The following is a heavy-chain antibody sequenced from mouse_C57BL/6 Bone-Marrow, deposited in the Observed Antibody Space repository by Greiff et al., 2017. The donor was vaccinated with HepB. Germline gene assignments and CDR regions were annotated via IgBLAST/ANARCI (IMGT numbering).Heavy chain of an antibody. CDR1: GFTFSDYG. CDR3: ARHRDYYTMDY. Sequence: EVKLMESGGGLVQPGGSLKLSCAASGFTFSDYGMAWVRQAPRKGPEWVAFISNFAYSIYYADTVTGRFTISRENAKNTLYLEMSSLRSEDTAMYYCARHRDYYTMDYWGQGTSVTVSS. J-gene: IGHJ4*01. V-gene: IGHV5-15*01. CDR2: ISNFAYSI.